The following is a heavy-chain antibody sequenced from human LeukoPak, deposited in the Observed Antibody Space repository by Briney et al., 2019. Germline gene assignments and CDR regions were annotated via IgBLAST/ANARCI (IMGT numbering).Heavy chain of an antibody. Sequence: GGSLRLSCAASGFTFSSYAMHWVRQAPGKGLEWVAVISYDGSNKYYADSVKGRFTISRDNSKNTLYLQMNSLRAEDTAVYYCARDLGTTSFDYWGRGTLVTVSS. V-gene: IGHV3-30-3*01. CDR1: GFTFSSYA. J-gene: IGHJ4*02. CDR2: ISYDGSNK. CDR3: ARDLGTTSFDY. D-gene: IGHD1-1*01.